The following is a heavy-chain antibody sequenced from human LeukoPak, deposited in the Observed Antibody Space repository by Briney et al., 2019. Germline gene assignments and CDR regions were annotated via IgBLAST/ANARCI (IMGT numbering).Heavy chain of an antibody. J-gene: IGHJ3*02. D-gene: IGHD3-10*01. CDR1: GYTFTSYY. CDR3: VRDGEVIIKPAASFPHDAFDI. V-gene: IGHV1-46*01. CDR2: VNPSGGRT. Sequence: ASVKVSCKASGYTFTSYYMHWVRQAPGQGLEWMGIVNPSGGRTNYAPKFQGRVTMTRDTATSTVYMELSSLRSEDTAVYYCVRDGEVIIKPAASFPHDAFDIWGQGTMVIVSS.